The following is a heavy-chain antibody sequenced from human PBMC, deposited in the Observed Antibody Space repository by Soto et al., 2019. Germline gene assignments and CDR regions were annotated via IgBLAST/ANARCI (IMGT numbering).Heavy chain of an antibody. CDR1: GFTFSSYA. V-gene: IGHV3-9*01. CDR2: ISWNSGSI. J-gene: IGHJ6*02. D-gene: IGHD6-19*01. CDR3: AKDLGDRVAVAASRGMDV. Sequence: EVQLLESGGGLVQPGGSLRLSCAASGFTFSSYAMSWVRQAPGKGLEWVSGISWNSGSIGYADSVKGRFTISRDNAKNSLYLQMNSLRAEDTALYYCAKDLGDRVAVAASRGMDVWGQGTTVTVSS.